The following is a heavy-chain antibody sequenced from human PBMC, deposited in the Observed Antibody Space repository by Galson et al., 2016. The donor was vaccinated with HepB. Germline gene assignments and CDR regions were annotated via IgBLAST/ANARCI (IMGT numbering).Heavy chain of an antibody. Sequence: TLSLTCTVSGGSISSSSYYWGWIRQPPGKGLEWTGSIYSSGNTFYNPSLKSRVTISVDTSKNQLSLKLNSVTAADTAVYYCARHFKYSSSSAFAWGQGTLVTVSS. CDR1: GGSISSSSYY. D-gene: IGHD6-6*01. V-gene: IGHV4-39*01. CDR2: IYSSGNT. J-gene: IGHJ5*02. CDR3: ARHFKYSSSSAFA.